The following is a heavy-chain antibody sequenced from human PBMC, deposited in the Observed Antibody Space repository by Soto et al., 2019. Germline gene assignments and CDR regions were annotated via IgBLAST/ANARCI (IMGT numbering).Heavy chain of an antibody. V-gene: IGHV3-13*01. CDR3: ARVAYYDFWSGKNYYYYMDV. D-gene: IGHD3-3*01. Sequence: SGGSLRLSCAASGFTFSSYDMHWVRQATGKGLEWASAIGTAGDTYYPGSVKGRFTISRENAKNSLYLQMNSLRAGDTAVYYCARVAYYDFWSGKNYYYYMDVWGKGTTVTVSS. CDR1: GFTFSSYD. CDR2: IGTAGDT. J-gene: IGHJ6*03.